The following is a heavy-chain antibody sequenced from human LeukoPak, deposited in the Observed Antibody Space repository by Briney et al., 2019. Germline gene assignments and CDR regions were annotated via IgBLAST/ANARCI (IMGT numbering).Heavy chain of an antibody. D-gene: IGHD3-10*01. Sequence: GGSLRLSCAASGFTFSNYGMSWVRQAPGKGLEWVASIKQDGSEKFYADSVKGRFTISRDNSKNTLYLQMNSLRAEDTAVYYCARDLAMVRGRNWFDPWGQGTLVTVSS. J-gene: IGHJ5*02. CDR2: IKQDGSEK. V-gene: IGHV3-7*01. CDR3: ARDLAMVRGRNWFDP. CDR1: GFTFSNYG.